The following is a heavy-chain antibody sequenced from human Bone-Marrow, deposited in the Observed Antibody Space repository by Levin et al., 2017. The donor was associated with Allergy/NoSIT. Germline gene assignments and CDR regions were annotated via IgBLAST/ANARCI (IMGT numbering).Heavy chain of an antibody. V-gene: IGHV3-64D*06. J-gene: IGHJ6*03. CDR1: GFTFSSYA. D-gene: IGHD3-3*01. CDR2: ISSNGGST. CDR3: VKDITIFGVVPLGYYYYMDG. Sequence: PGGSLRLSCSASGFTFSSYAMHWVRQAPGKGLEYVSAISSNGGSTYYADSVKGRFTISRDNSKNTLYLQMSSLRAEDTAVYYCVKDITIFGVVPLGYYYYMDGWGKGTTVTVSS.